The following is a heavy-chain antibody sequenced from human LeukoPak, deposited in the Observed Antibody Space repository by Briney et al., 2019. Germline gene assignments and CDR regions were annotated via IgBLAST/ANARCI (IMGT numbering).Heavy chain of an antibody. CDR2: IIPIFGTA. CDR1: GGTFSSYA. D-gene: IGHD3-3*01. V-gene: IGHV1-69*05. CDR3: ARGAGVSSRDFRFDP. Sequence: SVKVPCKASGGTFSSYAISWVRQAPGQGLEWMGGIIPIFGTANYAQKFQGRVTITTDESTSTAYMELSSLRSEDTAVYYCARGAGVSSRDFRFDPWGQGTLVTVSS. J-gene: IGHJ5*02.